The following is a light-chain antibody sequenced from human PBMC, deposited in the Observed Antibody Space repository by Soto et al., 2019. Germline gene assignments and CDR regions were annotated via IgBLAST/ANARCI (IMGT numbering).Light chain of an antibody. J-gene: IGLJ2*01. CDR1: TSNIGTHT. Sequence: QSVLTQPPSASGTPGQRVTISCSGSTSNIGTHTVNWYQQLPGTAPKLLIYTNSLRPSGVPDRFSASKSGTSASLTISGLQSEDEADYYCAAWDSNLNVHVVFGGGTKLTVL. CDR2: TNS. CDR3: AAWDSNLNVHVV. V-gene: IGLV1-44*01.